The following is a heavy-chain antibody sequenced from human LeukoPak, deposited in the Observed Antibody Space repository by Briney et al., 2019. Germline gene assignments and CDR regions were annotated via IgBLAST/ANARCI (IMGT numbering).Heavy chain of an antibody. J-gene: IGHJ4*02. Sequence: GGSLRLSCAASGFAFSTYAMSWVRQAPGKGLEWVSAISNGGGSTYYGDSVKGRFTISRDNSKNTLDLQMNSLRAEDTAIYYCAKRSLSYDSSAHLHYFDYWGQGTLVTVSS. D-gene: IGHD3-22*01. V-gene: IGHV3-23*01. CDR3: AKRSLSYDSSAHLHYFDY. CDR2: ISNGGGST. CDR1: GFAFSTYA.